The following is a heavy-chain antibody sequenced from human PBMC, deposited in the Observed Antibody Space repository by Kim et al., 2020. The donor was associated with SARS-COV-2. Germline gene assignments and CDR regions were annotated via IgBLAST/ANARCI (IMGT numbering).Heavy chain of an antibody. CDR3: AREVTMVRGQVHNWFDP. J-gene: IGHJ5*02. V-gene: IGHV1-69*13. CDR1: GGTFSSYA. D-gene: IGHD3-10*01. CDR2: IIPIFGTA. Sequence: SVKVSCKASGGTFSSYAISWVRQAPGQGLEWMGGIIPIFGTANYAQKFQGRVTITADESTSTAYMELSSLRSEDTAVYYCAREVTMVRGQVHNWFDPWGQGTLVTGSS.